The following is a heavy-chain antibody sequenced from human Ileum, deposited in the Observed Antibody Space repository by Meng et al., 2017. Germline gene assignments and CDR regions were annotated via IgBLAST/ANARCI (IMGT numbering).Heavy chain of an antibody. J-gene: IGHJ1*01. CDR1: GGSFSSGNW. Sequence: QMQLQESGPGLVKPSGTLSRTCGVSGGSFSSGNWWGWVRQPPGKGLEWIGEIFHTGNTNYNPSLQSRVSLSIDKSKNQFSLKVISATAADTAVYYCVNYCSGGKCSPNEKTQHWGQGTLVTVSS. D-gene: IGHD2-15*01. CDR2: IFHTGNT. V-gene: IGHV4-4*02. CDR3: VNYCSGGKCSPNEKTQH.